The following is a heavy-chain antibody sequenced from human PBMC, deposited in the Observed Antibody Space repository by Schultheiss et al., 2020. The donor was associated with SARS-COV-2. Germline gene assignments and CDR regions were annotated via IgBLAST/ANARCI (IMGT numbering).Heavy chain of an antibody. D-gene: IGHD1-26*01. CDR3: ARGYSGGYFQIGTYFDY. J-gene: IGHJ4*02. CDR2: IGGSGGST. Sequence: GGSLRLSCAASGFTFSSYAMHWVRQAPGKGLEWVSAIGGSGGSTYYADSVKGRFTISRDNSKNTRDLQMNSLRAEDTAVYYGARGYSGGYFQIGTYFDYWGQGTLVTVAS. V-gene: IGHV3-23*01. CDR1: GFTFSSYA.